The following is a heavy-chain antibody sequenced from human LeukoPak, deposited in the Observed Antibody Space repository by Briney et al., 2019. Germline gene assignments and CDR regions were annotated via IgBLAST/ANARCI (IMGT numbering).Heavy chain of an antibody. V-gene: IGHV3-23*01. CDR3: AKEELWFGEYPEYFQQ. CDR2: ISGSGGST. J-gene: IGHJ1*01. D-gene: IGHD3-10*01. Sequence: GGSLRLSCAASGFTFSSYAMSWVRQAPGKGLEWVSAISGSGGSTSYADSVKGRFTISRDDSKDTLYLQMNSLRAEDTAVYYCAKEELWFGEYPEYFQQWGQGTLVTVSS. CDR1: GFTFSSYA.